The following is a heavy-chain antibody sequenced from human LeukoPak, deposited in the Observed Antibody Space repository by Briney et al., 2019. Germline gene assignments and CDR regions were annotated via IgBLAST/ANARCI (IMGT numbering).Heavy chain of an antibody. Sequence: SETLSLTCTVSGGSISSYYWSWIRQPAGKGLEWIGRIYTSGSTNYNPSLKSRVTMSVDTSKNQFSLKLSSVTAADTAVYYCARGSGSYTPAYYYMEVWGKGNTVTVSS. J-gene: IGHJ6*03. D-gene: IGHD1-26*01. V-gene: IGHV4-4*07. CDR2: IYTSGST. CDR3: ARGSGSYTPAYYYMEV. CDR1: GGSISSYY.